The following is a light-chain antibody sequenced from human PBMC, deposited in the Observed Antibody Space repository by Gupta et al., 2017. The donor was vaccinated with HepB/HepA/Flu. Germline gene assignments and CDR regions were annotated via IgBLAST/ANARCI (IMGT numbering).Light chain of an antibody. CDR1: SLRSYY. Sequence: SSELTQDPAVSVALGQTGRITCQGDSLRSYYASWYQQKPGQAPVLVIYGKNNRPSGIPDRFSGSSSGNTASLTITGAQAEDEADYYCNSRDSSGNHLYVFGTGTKVTVL. V-gene: IGLV3-19*01. CDR2: GKN. J-gene: IGLJ1*01. CDR3: NSRDSSGNHLYV.